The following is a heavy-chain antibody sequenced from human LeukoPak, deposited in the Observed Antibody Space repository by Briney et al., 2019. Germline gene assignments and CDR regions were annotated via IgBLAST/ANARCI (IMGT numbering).Heavy chain of an antibody. V-gene: IGHV4-34*01. J-gene: IGHJ4*02. Sequence: PSETLSLTCAVYGGSFSGYYWSWIRQPPGKGLEWIGEINHSGSTNYNPSLKSRVTISVDTFKNQFSLKLSSVTAADTAVYYCARATEAVANDYWGQGTLVTVSS. D-gene: IGHD6-19*01. CDR2: INHSGST. CDR1: GGSFSGYY. CDR3: ARATEAVANDY.